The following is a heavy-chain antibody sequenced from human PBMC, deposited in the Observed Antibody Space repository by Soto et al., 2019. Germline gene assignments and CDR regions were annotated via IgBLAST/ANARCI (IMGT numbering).Heavy chain of an antibody. D-gene: IGHD2-15*01. J-gene: IGHJ4*02. Sequence: GGSLRLSCAASGFTFSSYWMSWVRQAPGKGLEWVANIKQDGSEKYYVDSVNGRFTISRDNAKNSLYLQMNSLRAEDTAVYYCARGYCSGGSCYEDFTYFDYWGQGTLVTVSS. CDR1: GFTFSSYW. CDR2: IKQDGSEK. V-gene: IGHV3-7*01. CDR3: ARGYCSGGSCYEDFTYFDY.